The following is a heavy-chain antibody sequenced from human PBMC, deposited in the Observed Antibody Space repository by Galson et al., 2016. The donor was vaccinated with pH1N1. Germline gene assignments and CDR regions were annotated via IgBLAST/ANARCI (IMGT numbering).Heavy chain of an antibody. D-gene: IGHD3-22*01. V-gene: IGHV1-69*13. J-gene: IGHJ2*01. CDR2: IIPTFNTA. CDR1: GGTFGSFG. Sequence: SVKVSCKASGGTFGSFGINWVRQAPGQGLEWMGGIIPTFNTAKYARNFQGRVTITADESTTTAYMGLSSLRSDDTAVYFCAREDYYETDLSDWHFALWGRGTLLTVSS. CDR3: AREDYYETDLSDWHFAL.